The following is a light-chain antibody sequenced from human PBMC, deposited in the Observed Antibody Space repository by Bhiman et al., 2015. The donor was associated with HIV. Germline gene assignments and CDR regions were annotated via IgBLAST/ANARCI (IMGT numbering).Light chain of an antibody. CDR3: QSFDSSLTGPV. V-gene: IGLV1-40*01. CDR2: ETI. CDR1: GSDIGADFD. J-gene: IGLJ1*01. Sequence: SVLTQPPSVSGAPGQKITISCTGTGSDIGADFDVHWYQYLPGEVPRLLIYETINRPSGVPARFSGSKSGTSASLAITGLQAEDEADYYCQSFDSSLTGPVFGSGTKVTVL.